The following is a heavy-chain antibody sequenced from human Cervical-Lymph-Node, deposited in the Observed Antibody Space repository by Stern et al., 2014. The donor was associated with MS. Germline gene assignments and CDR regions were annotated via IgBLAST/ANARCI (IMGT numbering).Heavy chain of an antibody. V-gene: IGHV3-74*02. Sequence: EVQLLESGGGLVQPGGSLRLSCAASGFTFGTYWMHWGPPAPGEGLVWVSRINTDASSTNYADSVKGRFTISRDNAKNTLYLQMNSLRAEDTAVYYCARGSYYFDYWGQGTLVTVSS. D-gene: IGHD3-16*02. J-gene: IGHJ4*02. CDR1: GFTFGTYW. CDR3: ARGSYYFDY. CDR2: INTDASST.